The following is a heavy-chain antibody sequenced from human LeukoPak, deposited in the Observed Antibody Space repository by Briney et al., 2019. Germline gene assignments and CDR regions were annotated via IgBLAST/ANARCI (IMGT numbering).Heavy chain of an antibody. Sequence: GGSLRLSCAASGFTFSSYAMHWVRQAPGKGLEWVAVITYDGSNKYYADSVKGRFTISRDNYKNTLYLKMNSLGAEDTAVYYCASNIAAAGTYYFDSWGKGTLVTVSS. D-gene: IGHD6-13*01. CDR3: ASNIAAAGTYYFDS. J-gene: IGHJ4*02. CDR2: ITYDGSNK. V-gene: IGHV3-30-3*01. CDR1: GFTFSSYA.